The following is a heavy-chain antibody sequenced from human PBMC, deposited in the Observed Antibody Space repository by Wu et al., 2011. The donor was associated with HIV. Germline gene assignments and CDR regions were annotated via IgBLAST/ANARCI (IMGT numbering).Heavy chain of an antibody. Sequence: VQLVQSGAEVKKPGESLKISCQGSGYSFLTYWIGWVRQMPGKGLEHMGIIYPGDSDTRYSPSLQGQVTISVDRSNSTVYLQWSSLKASDTAMYYCARLDGAGAGGMDVWGQGTTVAVT. V-gene: IGHV5-51*01. D-gene: IGHD1-26*01. J-gene: IGHJ6*02. CDR2: IYPGDSDT. CDR3: ARLDGAGAGGMDV. CDR1: GYSFLTYW.